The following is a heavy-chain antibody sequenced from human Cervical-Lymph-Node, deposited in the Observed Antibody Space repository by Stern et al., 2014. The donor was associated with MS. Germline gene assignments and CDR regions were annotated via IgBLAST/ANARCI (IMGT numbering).Heavy chain of an antibody. D-gene: IGHD5-18*01. CDR1: GFNFNEHA. J-gene: IGHJ4*02. V-gene: IGHV3-9*01. CDR2: ISWDSGSS. Sequence: VQLVESGGGTVQPGRSLRLSCEASGFNFNEHAMHWVRQAPGKGLEWVSGISWDSGSSGYAESVKGRFSISRDNAKKSLFLQMNSLRSEDTALYYCTKTRRGYSFGYSHFDFWGQGTLVAVSS. CDR3: TKTRRGYSFGYSHFDF.